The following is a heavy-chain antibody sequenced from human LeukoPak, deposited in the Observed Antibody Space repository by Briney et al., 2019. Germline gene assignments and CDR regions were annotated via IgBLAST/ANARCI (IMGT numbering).Heavy chain of an antibody. CDR1: GGSVSSYY. CDR3: ARRDVYYFYMDV. V-gene: IGHV4-4*09. Sequence: SETLSLTCTVSGGSVSSYYWTWIRPPPGKGLEWIGYIYTSGGTNYNPSLQSRVTISVDTSKNRFCLRLYSVTAADTAVYYCARRDVYYFYMDVWGKGTTVTVSS. CDR2: IYTSGGT. J-gene: IGHJ6*03.